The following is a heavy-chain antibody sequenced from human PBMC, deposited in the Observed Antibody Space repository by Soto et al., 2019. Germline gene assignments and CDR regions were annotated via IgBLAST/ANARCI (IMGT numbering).Heavy chain of an antibody. J-gene: IGHJ3*02. Sequence: EVQLVESGGGLVQPGGSLRLSCAASGFTFSTYWMSWVRQAPGKGLEWVANIKPDGSQKWYVDSVKGRFTISSDNAKNSLYLQMNSLRAEDTAVYYCARGDYYASSGPFSDAFDIWGQGTTVTVSS. D-gene: IGHD3-22*01. CDR1: GFTFSTYW. CDR2: IKPDGSQK. V-gene: IGHV3-7*04. CDR3: ARGDYYASSGPFSDAFDI.